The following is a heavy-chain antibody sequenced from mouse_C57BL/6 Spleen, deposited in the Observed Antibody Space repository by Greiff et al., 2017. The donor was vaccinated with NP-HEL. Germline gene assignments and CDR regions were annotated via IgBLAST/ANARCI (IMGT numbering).Heavy chain of an antibody. CDR3: ARADGYYLYAMDY. CDR1: GYAFSSSW. V-gene: IGHV1-82*01. Sequence: VQGVESGPELVKPGASVKISCKASGYAFSSSWMNWVKQRPGKGLEWIGRIYPGDGDTNYNGKFKGKATLTADKSSSTAYMQLSSLTSEDSAVYFCARADGYYLYAMDYWGQGTSVTVSS. CDR2: IYPGDGDT. J-gene: IGHJ4*01. D-gene: IGHD2-3*01.